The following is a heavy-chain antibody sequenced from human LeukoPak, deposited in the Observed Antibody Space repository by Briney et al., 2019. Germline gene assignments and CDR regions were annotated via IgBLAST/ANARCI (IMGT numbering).Heavy chain of an antibody. V-gene: IGHV3-21*06. CDR2: ISRSSNYI. Sequence: GGSLRLSCTASGLTFSDYSMNWVRQAPGKGLEWVSSISRSSNYIYYADSMKGRFTISRDNAKNSVHLQMNSLSAEDMAIYYCASSGCGGDCYSEKTYYLDYWGPGTLVTVSS. CDR3: ASSGCGGDCYSEKTYYLDY. J-gene: IGHJ4*02. CDR1: GLTFSDYS. D-gene: IGHD2-21*02.